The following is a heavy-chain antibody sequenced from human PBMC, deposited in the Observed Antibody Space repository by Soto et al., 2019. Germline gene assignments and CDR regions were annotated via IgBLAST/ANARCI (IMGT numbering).Heavy chain of an antibody. CDR3: ARYDSSGYLGY. V-gene: IGHV3-33*01. CDR1: GFTFSSYG. Sequence: VQLVESGGGLVKPGGSLRLSCAASGFTFSSYGMHWVRQAPGKGLEWVAVIWYDGSNKYYADSVKGRFTISRDNSKNTLYLQMNSLRAEDTAVYYCARYDSSGYLGYWGQGTLVTVSS. CDR2: IWYDGSNK. J-gene: IGHJ4*02. D-gene: IGHD3-22*01.